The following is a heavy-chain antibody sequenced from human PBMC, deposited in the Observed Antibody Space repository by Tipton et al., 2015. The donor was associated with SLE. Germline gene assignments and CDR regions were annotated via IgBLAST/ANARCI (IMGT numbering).Heavy chain of an antibody. CDR2: IYYSGST. Sequence: TLSLTCTVSGGSISSYYWSWIRQPPGKGLEWIGYIYYSGSTNYNPSLKSRVTISVDTSKNQFSLKLSSVTAADTAVYYCARKVVATKHNWFDPWGQGTLVTV. D-gene: IGHD5-12*01. CDR3: ARKVVATKHNWFDP. J-gene: IGHJ5*02. CDR1: GGSISSYY. V-gene: IGHV4-59*08.